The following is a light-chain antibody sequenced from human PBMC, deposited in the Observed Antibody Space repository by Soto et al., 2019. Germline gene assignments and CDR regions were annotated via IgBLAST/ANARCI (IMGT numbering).Light chain of an antibody. CDR1: QSVSGY. Sequence: SVLTQSPVTLSLSPGERATLSCRASQSVSGYVAWYQQKPGQAPRLLIYDASSRANGIPARFTGSGSGTDFSLTISSLEPEDFAVYYCQQRGTWPTFGQGTKVDIK. CDR2: DAS. J-gene: IGKJ1*01. V-gene: IGKV3-11*01. CDR3: QQRGTWPT.